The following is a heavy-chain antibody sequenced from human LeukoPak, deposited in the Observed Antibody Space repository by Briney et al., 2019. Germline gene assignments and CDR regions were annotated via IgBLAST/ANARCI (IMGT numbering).Heavy chain of an antibody. V-gene: IGHV3-23*01. D-gene: IGHD3-22*01. CDR1: GFTFSSSA. Sequence: GGSLRLSCAAAGFTFSSSAMSWVRQAPGKGLELVSAISSSGGTTYYADSVKGRFTISRDNSKNTPYLQMNSLRAEDTAVYYCAKDRYHSTGYYFDYWGQGTLVTVSS. CDR3: AKDRYHSTGYYFDY. J-gene: IGHJ4*02. CDR2: ISSSGGTT.